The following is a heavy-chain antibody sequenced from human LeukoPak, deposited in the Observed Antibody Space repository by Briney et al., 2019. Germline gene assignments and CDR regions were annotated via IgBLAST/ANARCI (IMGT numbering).Heavy chain of an antibody. CDR3: ARVGEYYYDSSGYYPGY. J-gene: IGHJ4*02. CDR1: GYTFSPYW. D-gene: IGHD3-22*01. CDR2: INWNGGST. Sequence: PGGSLRLSCAASGYTFSPYWMQWVRQAPGKGLEWVSGINWNGGSTGYADSVEGRFTISRDNAKNSLYLQMNSLRAEDTALYYCARVGEYYYDSSGYYPGYWGQGTLVTVSS. V-gene: IGHV3-20*04.